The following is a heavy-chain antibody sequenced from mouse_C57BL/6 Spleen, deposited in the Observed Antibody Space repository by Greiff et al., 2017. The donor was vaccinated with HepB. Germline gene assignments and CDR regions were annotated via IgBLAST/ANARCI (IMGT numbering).Heavy chain of an antibody. V-gene: IGHV1-19*01. J-gene: IGHJ3*01. CDR2: INPYNGGT. Sequence: EVQLQQSGPVLVKPGASVKMSCKASGYTFTDYYMNWVKQSHGKSLEWIGVINPYNGGTSYNQKFKGKATLTVDKSSSTAYMERNSLTSEDSAVYYCARAYYSNYVAYWGQGTLVTVSA. CDR3: ARAYYSNYVAY. CDR1: GYTFTDYY. D-gene: IGHD2-5*01.